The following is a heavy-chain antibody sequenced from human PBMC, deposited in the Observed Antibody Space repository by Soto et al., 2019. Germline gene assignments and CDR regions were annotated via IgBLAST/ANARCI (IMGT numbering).Heavy chain of an antibody. J-gene: IGHJ4*02. D-gene: IGHD6-13*01. Sequence: SETLSLTFTVSGGSISSYYWSWIRQPPGKGLEWIGYIYYSGSTNYNPSLKSRVTISVDTSKNQFSLKLSSVTAADTAVYYCARRYSSSFDYWGQGTLVTVSS. CDR3: ARRYSSSFDY. CDR1: GGSISSYY. CDR2: IYYSGST. V-gene: IGHV4-59*08.